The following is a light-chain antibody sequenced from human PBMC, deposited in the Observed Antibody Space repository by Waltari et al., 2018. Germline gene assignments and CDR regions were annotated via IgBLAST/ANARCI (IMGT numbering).Light chain of an antibody. CDR1: SSNIGEGYD. V-gene: IGLV1-40*01. CDR2: GNR. J-gene: IGLJ1*01. CDR3: QSYDSNLSGYV. Sequence: QSVLTQPPSVSGAPGQTVTISCTGSSSNIGEGYDVQWYQQLPGAAPKLLIHGNRNRPSGVPDRFFGFNSDTSASLAITGLQAEDEADYYCQSYDSNLSGYVFGTGTKVSVL.